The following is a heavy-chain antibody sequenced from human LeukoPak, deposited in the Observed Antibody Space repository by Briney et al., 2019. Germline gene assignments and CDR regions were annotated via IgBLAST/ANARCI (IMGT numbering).Heavy chain of an antibody. V-gene: IGHV4-34*01. CDR3: GSGTWRAFDI. CDR1: GGSFSGYY. Sequence: SETLSLTCAVYGGSFSGYYWSWIRQPPGKGLEWIGEINHSGSTNYNPSLKSRVTISVDTSKNQFSLKLSSVTAADTAVCYCGSGTWRAFDIWGQGTMVTVSS. D-gene: IGHD3-10*01. J-gene: IGHJ3*02. CDR2: INHSGST.